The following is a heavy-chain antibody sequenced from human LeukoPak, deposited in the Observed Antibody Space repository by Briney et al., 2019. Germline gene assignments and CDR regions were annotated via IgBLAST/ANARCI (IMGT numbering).Heavy chain of an antibody. Sequence: GRSLRLSCAASGFTFDDYAMHWVRQAPGKGLEWVSGISWNSGSIGYADSVKGRFTISRDNAKNSLYLQMNSLRAEDAALYYCAKEYSGGMYFDLWGRGTLVTVSS. CDR1: GFTFDDYA. J-gene: IGHJ2*01. CDR2: ISWNSGSI. CDR3: AKEYSGGMYFDL. V-gene: IGHV3-9*01. D-gene: IGHD6-13*01.